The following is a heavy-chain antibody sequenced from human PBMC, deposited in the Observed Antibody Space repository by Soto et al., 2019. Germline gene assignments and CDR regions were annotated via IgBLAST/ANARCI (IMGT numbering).Heavy chain of an antibody. CDR3: ARGGVRYSYGTGYYYYGMDV. CDR1: GGSISSYY. CDR2: IYYSGST. D-gene: IGHD5-18*01. Sequence: SETLSLTCTVSGGSISSYYWSWIRQPPGKGLEWIGYIYYSGSTNYNPSLKSRVTISVDTSKNQFSLKLSSVTAADTAVYYCARGGVRYSYGTGYYYYGMDVWGQGITVTVSS. J-gene: IGHJ6*02. V-gene: IGHV4-59*01.